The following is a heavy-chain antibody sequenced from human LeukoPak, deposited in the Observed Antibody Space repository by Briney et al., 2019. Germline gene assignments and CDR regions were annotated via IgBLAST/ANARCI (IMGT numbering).Heavy chain of an antibody. Sequence: ASVKVSCKASGYAFTSYDINWVRQATGQGLEWMGWMNPNSGNTGYAQKFQGRVTITRNTSISTAYMELSSLRSEDTAVYYCARALYSGSYYADYWGQGTLVTVSS. CDR2: MNPNSGNT. CDR1: GYAFTSYD. V-gene: IGHV1-8*03. J-gene: IGHJ4*02. CDR3: ARALYSGSYYADY. D-gene: IGHD1-26*01.